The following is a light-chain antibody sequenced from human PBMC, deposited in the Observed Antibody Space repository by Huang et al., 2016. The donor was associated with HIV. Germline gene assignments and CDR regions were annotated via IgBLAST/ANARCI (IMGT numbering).Light chain of an antibody. CDR2: GAS. V-gene: IGKV3-20*01. Sequence: EVVLTQSLDTLSSSPGERATVSCRASQSLSSSYIAWYQQRPGQAPRLRMYGASTRATDIPDRFSGSGSGTDFTLTINRLEPADFAMYYCQQYGTSPYTFGQGTNLEIK. CDR3: QQYGTSPYT. CDR1: QSLSSSY. J-gene: IGKJ2*01.